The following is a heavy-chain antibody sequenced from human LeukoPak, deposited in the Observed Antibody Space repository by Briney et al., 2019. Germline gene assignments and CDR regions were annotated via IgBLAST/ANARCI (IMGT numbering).Heavy chain of an antibody. J-gene: IGHJ3*02. Sequence: SETLSLTCTVSGGSVSRGSYYWSWIRQPPGKGLAWIGYIYYSGSTNYNPSLKSRVTISVDTSKNQFSLKLSSVTAADTAVYYCARVGATYDAFDIWGQGTMVTVSS. V-gene: IGHV4-61*01. CDR1: GGSVSRGSYY. CDR3: ARVGATYDAFDI. D-gene: IGHD1-26*01. CDR2: IYYSGST.